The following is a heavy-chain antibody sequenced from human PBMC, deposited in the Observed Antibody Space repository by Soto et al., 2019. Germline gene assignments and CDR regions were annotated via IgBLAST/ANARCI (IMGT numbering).Heavy chain of an antibody. Sequence: QVQLVQSGAEVKKPGASVKVSCKASGYTFSGSVMHWVRQAPGQGLEWMGWINADNGNTKYSQKFQGRVTMTWDTSASTAYMELSSLRSEDTAIYYCASDNDATTATSLDYWGQGTLVTVSS. J-gene: IGHJ4*02. D-gene: IGHD4-17*01. CDR2: INADNGNT. CDR1: GYTFSGSV. V-gene: IGHV1-3*01. CDR3: ASDNDATTATSLDY.